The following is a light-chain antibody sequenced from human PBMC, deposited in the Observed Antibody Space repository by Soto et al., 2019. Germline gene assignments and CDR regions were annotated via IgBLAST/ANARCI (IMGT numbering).Light chain of an antibody. CDR3: SSYTSSGTHV. CDR2: EVS. V-gene: IGLV2-14*01. Sequence: QSALTQPASVSGSPGQSITISCTGTSSDVGDYDYVSWYQQHPGKAPKLMIYEVSARPSGVPNRFSGSKSGNTASLTISGLQAEDEADYYCSSYTSSGTHVFGTGTKVTVL. CDR1: SSDVGDYDY. J-gene: IGLJ1*01.